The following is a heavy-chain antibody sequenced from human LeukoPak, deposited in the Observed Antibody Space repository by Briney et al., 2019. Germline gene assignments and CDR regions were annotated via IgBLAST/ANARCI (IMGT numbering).Heavy chain of an antibody. Sequence: PGGSLRLSCAASGFTFSSYGMHWVRQAPGKGLEWVAFIRYDGSNKYNADSMKGRFAISRDNSKRTLYLQMNSLRADDTAVYYCARPHIAAAGPVAADYWGQGTLVTVSS. CDR1: GFTFSSYG. CDR2: IRYDGSNK. CDR3: ARPHIAAAGPVAADY. D-gene: IGHD6-13*01. J-gene: IGHJ4*02. V-gene: IGHV3-30*02.